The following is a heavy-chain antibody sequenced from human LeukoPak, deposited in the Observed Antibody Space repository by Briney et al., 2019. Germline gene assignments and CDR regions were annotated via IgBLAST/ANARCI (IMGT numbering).Heavy chain of an antibody. V-gene: IGHV1-8*02. J-gene: IGHJ3*02. Sequence: EGSVKVSCKASGYTFTSDINWVRQATGQGLEWMGWMNPSSGNTDYAPKYQGRVTMTRDISIRTAYMELGSLRSEDTAVYYCARGAVSRDCSGGSCYHFDIWGQGTMVTVSS. CDR3: ARGAVSRDCSGGSCYHFDI. D-gene: IGHD2-15*01. CDR2: MNPSSGNT. CDR1: GYTFTSD.